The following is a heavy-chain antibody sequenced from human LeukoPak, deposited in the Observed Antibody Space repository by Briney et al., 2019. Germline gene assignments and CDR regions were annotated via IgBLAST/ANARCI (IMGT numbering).Heavy chain of an antibody. Sequence: ASVKVSCKASGYTFTGYYMHWVRQAPGQGLEWMGRISPNSGGTNYAQKFQGRVTMTRDTSISTAYMELSRLRSDDTAVYYCARVAPIAAAGNWFDPWGQGTLVTVSS. D-gene: IGHD6-13*01. CDR1: GYTFTGYY. V-gene: IGHV1-2*06. J-gene: IGHJ5*02. CDR3: ARVAPIAAAGNWFDP. CDR2: ISPNSGGT.